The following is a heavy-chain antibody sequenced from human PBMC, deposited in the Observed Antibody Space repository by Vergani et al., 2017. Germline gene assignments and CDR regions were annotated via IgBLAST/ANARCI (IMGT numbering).Heavy chain of an antibody. Sequence: QVQLQESGPGLVKASQTLSLTCSVSGAYVGSGGYYWSWLRQRPGMGLDWIGYIYYSGTTYYNPSLESRLTISLDTSENHLSLKVTSVTAADTAVYFCAGVMYRGEASAGYRLEGMDIWGQGTTVTISS. J-gene: IGHJ6*02. CDR1: GAYVGSGGYY. D-gene: IGHD6-25*01. V-gene: IGHV4-31*03. CDR2: IYYSGTT. CDR3: AGVMYRGEASAGYRLEGMDI.